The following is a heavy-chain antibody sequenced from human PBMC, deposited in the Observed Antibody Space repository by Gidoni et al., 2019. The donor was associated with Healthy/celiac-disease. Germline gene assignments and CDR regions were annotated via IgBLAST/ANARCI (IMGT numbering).Heavy chain of an antibody. CDR3: AAKVNWKSRNDY. CDR1: GFTFSSYG. Sequence: QVQLVESGGGVVQPGRSLRLSCAASGFTFSSYGMHWVRQAPGKGLEWVAVISYDGSNKYYADSVKGRFTISRDNSKNTLYLQMNSLRAEDTAVYYCAAKVNWKSRNDYWGQGTLVTVSS. V-gene: IGHV3-30*03. J-gene: IGHJ4*02. D-gene: IGHD1-1*01. CDR2: ISYDGSNK.